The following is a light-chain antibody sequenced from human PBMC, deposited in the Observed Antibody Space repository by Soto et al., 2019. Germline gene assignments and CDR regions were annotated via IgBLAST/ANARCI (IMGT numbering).Light chain of an antibody. CDR2: DGN. J-gene: IGLJ2*01. CDR3: ISYAGSNKPA. Sequence: QSALTQPPSASGSPGQSVAISCSGTSSDVGGYNYVSWYQQHPGKAPKLMIYDGNKRPSGVPDRFSGSKSGNTASLTVSGLQADDEADYYCISYAGSNKPAFGGGTKLTVL. V-gene: IGLV2-8*01. CDR1: SSDVGGYNY.